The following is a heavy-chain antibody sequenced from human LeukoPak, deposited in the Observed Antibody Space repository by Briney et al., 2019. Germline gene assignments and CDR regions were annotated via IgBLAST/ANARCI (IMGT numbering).Heavy chain of an antibody. CDR2: MNPKSGGT. V-gene: IGHV1-2*02. Sequence: GASVNVSCKASVDTFSGYYVHWVRQAPGQGLEWMGWMNPKSGGTNYAQKFQGRVTMTREMSISTAYMELSRLRSDDTAVYYCAEMADGAFGVWGQGTMVTVSS. J-gene: IGHJ3*01. CDR1: VDTFSGYY. D-gene: IGHD2-8*01. CDR3: AEMADGAFGV.